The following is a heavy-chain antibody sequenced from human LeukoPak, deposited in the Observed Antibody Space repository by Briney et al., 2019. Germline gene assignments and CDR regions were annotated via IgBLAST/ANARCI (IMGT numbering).Heavy chain of an antibody. CDR1: EFTFSNYA. CDR3: ARDNDYGSAH. D-gene: IGHD3-10*01. CDR2: TYSGGST. Sequence: PGGSLRLSCAASEFTFSNYAMNWVRQAPGKGLEWVSVTYSGGSTYSANSVKGRFTISRDNSKNTLYLQMNSLRAEDTAVYYCARDNDYGSAHWGQGKMVTVSS. V-gene: IGHV3-53*01. J-gene: IGHJ3*01.